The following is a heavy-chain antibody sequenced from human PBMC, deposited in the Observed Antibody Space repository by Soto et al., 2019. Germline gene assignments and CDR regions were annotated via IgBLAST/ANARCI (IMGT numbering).Heavy chain of an antibody. CDR1: GGSISSSSYY. J-gene: IGHJ6*03. CDR2: IYYSGST. CDR3: AVNPYYYYYYMDV. V-gene: IGHV4-39*01. Sequence: PSETLSLTCTVSGGSISSSSYYWGWIRQPPGKGLEWIGSIYYSGSTYYNPSLKSRVTISVDTSKNQFSLKLSSVTAADTAVYYCAVNPYYYYYYMDVWGKGTTVTVSS.